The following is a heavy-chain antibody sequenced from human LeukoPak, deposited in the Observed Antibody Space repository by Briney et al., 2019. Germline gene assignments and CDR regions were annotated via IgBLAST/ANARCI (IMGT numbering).Heavy chain of an antibody. CDR1: GFTFSSYA. J-gene: IGHJ4*02. CDR3: ARGLLGATSNFDY. Sequence: GGSLRLSCAASGFTFSSYAMSWVRQAPGKGLEWVSAISGSGGSTYYADSVKGRFAISRDNSKNTLYLQMNSLRAEDTAVYYCARGLLGATSNFDYWGQGTLVTVSS. V-gene: IGHV3-23*01. D-gene: IGHD1-26*01. CDR2: ISGSGGST.